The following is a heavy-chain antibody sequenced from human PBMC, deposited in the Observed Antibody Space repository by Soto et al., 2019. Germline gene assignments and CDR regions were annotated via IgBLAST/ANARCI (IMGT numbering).Heavy chain of an antibody. J-gene: IGHJ4*02. CDR3: ARVRMTYYDFWSGYSGSFDY. V-gene: IGHV3-74*01. CDR1: GFTFSRYW. D-gene: IGHD3-3*01. Sequence: PGGSLRLSCAASGFTFSRYWMHWVRQAPGKGLVWVTRINSDGSSTSYADSVKGRFTISRDNAKNTLYLQMNSLRAEDTAVYFFARVRMTYYDFWSGYSGSFDYWGQGTLVTVSS. CDR2: INSDGSST.